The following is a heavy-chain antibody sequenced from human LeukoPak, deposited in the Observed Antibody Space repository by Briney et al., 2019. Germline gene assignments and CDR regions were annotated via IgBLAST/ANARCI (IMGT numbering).Heavy chain of an antibody. J-gene: IGHJ4*02. CDR3: ASEEGYSGYDFNY. D-gene: IGHD5-12*01. CDR1: GYTFTSYG. CDR2: ISAYNGNT. Sequence: ASVKVSCKPSGYTFTSYGISWVRQTPGQGLEWMGWISAYNGNTDYAQKLQGRVTMTTDTSTSTAYMELTSLRSDNTAAYYCASEEGYSGYDFNYWGQGTLVTVSS. V-gene: IGHV1-18*01.